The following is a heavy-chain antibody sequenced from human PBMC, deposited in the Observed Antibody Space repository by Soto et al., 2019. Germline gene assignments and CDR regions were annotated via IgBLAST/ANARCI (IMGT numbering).Heavy chain of an antibody. J-gene: IGHJ4*02. Sequence: PSETLSLTCTVSGGSISSYYWSWIRQPPGKGLEWIGYMYNTGSTIYNPSLKSRVTISVDTSKNQFSLKLSSVTAADTAVYYCARLRRGGYKWDDWGQGTRVTVSS. V-gene: IGHV4-59*08. CDR2: MYNTGST. CDR1: GGSISSYY. D-gene: IGHD5-12*01. CDR3: ARLRRGGYKWDD.